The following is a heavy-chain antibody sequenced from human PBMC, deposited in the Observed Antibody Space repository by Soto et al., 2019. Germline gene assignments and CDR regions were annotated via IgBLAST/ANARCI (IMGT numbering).Heavy chain of an antibody. V-gene: IGHV3-15*01. CDR2: IKSKTDGGTT. CDR3: TTGITIFGAFDI. Sequence: GGSLRLSCAASGFTFSNAWMSWVRQAPGKGLEWVGRIKSKTDGGTTDYAAPVKGRFTISRDDSKNTLYLQMNSLKTEDTAVYYCTTGITIFGAFDIWGQGTMVTVSS. D-gene: IGHD3-3*01. J-gene: IGHJ3*02. CDR1: GFTFSNAW.